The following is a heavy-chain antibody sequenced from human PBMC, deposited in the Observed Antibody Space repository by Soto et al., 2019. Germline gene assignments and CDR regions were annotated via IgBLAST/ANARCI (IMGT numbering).Heavy chain of an antibody. D-gene: IGHD6-13*01. Sequence: QVQLAESGGGVVQPGRSLRLSCAASGFTFNHNAMHWVRQAAGKGLVWVAQIWYDGSEKYYTDSVKGRFTISRDNFKNTVFLQMDSLRVEDTAVYYCARDGQQQAPYALDVWGQGTTVIVSS. CDR3: ARDGQQQAPYALDV. V-gene: IGHV3-33*01. CDR2: IWYDGSEK. CDR1: GFTFNHNA. J-gene: IGHJ6*02.